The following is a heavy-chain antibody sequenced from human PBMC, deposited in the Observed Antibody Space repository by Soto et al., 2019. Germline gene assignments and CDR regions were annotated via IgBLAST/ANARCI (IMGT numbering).Heavy chain of an antibody. J-gene: IGHJ4*02. CDR2: IYSGGST. CDR3: ARAMVRGVIFFDY. Sequence: GGSLRLSCAASGFTVSSNYMSWVRQAPGKGLEWVSVIYSGGSTYYADSVKGRFTISRDNSKNTLYLQMNSLRAEDTAVYYCARAMVRGVIFFDYWGQGTLVTVSS. D-gene: IGHD3-10*01. CDR1: GFTVSSNY. V-gene: IGHV3-53*01.